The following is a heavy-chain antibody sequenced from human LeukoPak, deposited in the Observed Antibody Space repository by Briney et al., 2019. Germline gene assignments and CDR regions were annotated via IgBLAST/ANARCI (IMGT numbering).Heavy chain of an antibody. V-gene: IGHV3-33*01. J-gene: IGHJ4*01. D-gene: IGHD6-6*01. CDR2: IWYDGSNK. Sequence: GGSLRLSCAASGFTFSSYGMHWVRQAPGKGLEWVAVIWYDGSNKYYADSVKGRFTISRDNSKNTLYLQMNSLRAEDTAVYYCARDLSSEQLAEFGFDYWGQEPWSPSPQ. CDR1: GFTFSSYG. CDR3: ARDLSSEQLAEFGFDY.